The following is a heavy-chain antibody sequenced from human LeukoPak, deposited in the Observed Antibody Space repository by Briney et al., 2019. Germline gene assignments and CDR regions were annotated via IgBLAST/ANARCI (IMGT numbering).Heavy chain of an antibody. D-gene: IGHD3-16*01. CDR3: MSGGSGSDY. CDR2: TNPDGSAR. Sequence: GGSLRLSCVDSRISFSSYWMNWVRQAPGKGLEWVANTNPDGSARWYVDSVRGRFTISRDNVRKSVYLQMDSLRVEDTALYYCMSGGSGSDYWGQGTLVTVSS. J-gene: IGHJ4*02. CDR1: RISFSSYW. V-gene: IGHV3-7*01.